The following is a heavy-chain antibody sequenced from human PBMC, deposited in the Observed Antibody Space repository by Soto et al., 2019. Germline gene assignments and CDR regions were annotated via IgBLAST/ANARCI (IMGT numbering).Heavy chain of an antibody. CDR3: ARGYSSNWFRVDY. Sequence: SETLSLTCTVSGGSINSYYWSWIRQPPGKGLEWIGHVYSSGSTDYNPSLGSRLTISVDTSKNQFSLNLNSVTAADTALYYCARGYSSNWFRVDYWGQGILVTVSS. CDR1: GGSINSYY. J-gene: IGHJ4*02. CDR2: VYSSGST. D-gene: IGHD6-13*01. V-gene: IGHV4-59*01.